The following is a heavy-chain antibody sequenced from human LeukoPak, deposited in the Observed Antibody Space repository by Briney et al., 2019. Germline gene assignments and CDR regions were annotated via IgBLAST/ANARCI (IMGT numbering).Heavy chain of an antibody. Sequence: SETLSLTCAVYGGSFSGYYWSWIRQPPGKGLEWTGEINHSGSTNYNPSLKRRVTISVDTSKNQFSLQLSSVTAADTAVYYCARERTMRYFDLWGRGTLVTVSS. CDR3: ARERTMRYFDL. D-gene: IGHD3-22*01. V-gene: IGHV4-34*01. J-gene: IGHJ2*01. CDR1: GGSFSGYY. CDR2: INHSGST.